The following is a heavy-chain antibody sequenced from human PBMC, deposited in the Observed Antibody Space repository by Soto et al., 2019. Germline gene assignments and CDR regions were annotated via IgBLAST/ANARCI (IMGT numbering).Heavy chain of an antibody. CDR2: INHSGST. V-gene: IGHV4-34*01. CDR1: GGSFSGYY. J-gene: IGHJ3*02. D-gene: IGHD3-10*01. CDR3: ARGRITMVRGRTRGSAFDI. Sequence: QVQLQQWGAGLLKPSETLSLTCAVYGGSFSGYYWSWIRQPPGKGLEWIGEINHSGSTNYNPSLKSRVTKSGDTSKNQFSLKLSSVTAADTAVYYCARGRITMVRGRTRGSAFDIWGQGTMVTVSS.